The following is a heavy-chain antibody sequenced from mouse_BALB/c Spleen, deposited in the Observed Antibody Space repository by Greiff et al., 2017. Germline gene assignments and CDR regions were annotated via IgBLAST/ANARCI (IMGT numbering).Heavy chain of an antibody. D-gene: IGHD1-1*01. CDR3: ARERDYYGSSPYYYAMDY. CDR1: GYSFTGYY. V-gene: IGHV1S34*01. Sequence: LVKTGASVKISCKASGYSFTGYYMHWVKQSHGKSLEWIGYISCYNGATSYNQKFKGKATFTVDTSSSTAYMQFNSLTSEDSAVYYCARERDYYGSSPYYYAMDYWGQGTSVTVSS. CDR2: ISCYNGAT. J-gene: IGHJ4*01.